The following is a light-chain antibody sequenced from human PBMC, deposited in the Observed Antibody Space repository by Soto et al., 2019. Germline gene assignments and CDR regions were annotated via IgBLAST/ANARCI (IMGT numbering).Light chain of an antibody. CDR2: GSF. J-gene: IGKJ5*01. Sequence: EIVLTQSPGTLSLSPGERATLSCRARQSLSSSYLAWYQQKSGQAPRLLIYGSFSRATGIPARFSGSGSGTEFTLTISSLQSEDLAVYYCQQYNNWPPITVGQGTRLEIK. CDR1: QSLSSSY. V-gene: IGKV3D-15*01. CDR3: QQYNNWPPIT.